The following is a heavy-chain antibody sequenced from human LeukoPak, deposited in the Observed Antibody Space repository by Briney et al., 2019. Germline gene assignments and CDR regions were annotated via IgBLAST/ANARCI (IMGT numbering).Heavy chain of an antibody. CDR2: ISSSSSYI. Sequence: AGGSLRLSCAASGFTFSSYSMNWVRQAPGKGLEWVSSISSSSSYIYYADSVKGRFTISRDNAKNSLYLQMNSLRAEDTAMYYCARAVYYDSSGYYGLFDYWGQGTLVTVSS. CDR1: GFTFSSYS. J-gene: IGHJ4*02. V-gene: IGHV3-21*01. D-gene: IGHD3-22*01. CDR3: ARAVYYDSSGYYGLFDY.